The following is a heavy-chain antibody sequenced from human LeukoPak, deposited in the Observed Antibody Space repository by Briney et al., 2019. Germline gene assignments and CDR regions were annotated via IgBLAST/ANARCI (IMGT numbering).Heavy chain of an antibody. CDR2: ISSNGGST. Sequence: GGSLRLSCSASGFTFSSYATHWVRQAPGKGLEYVSAISSNGGSTYYADSVKGRFTISRDNSKNTLYLQMSSLRAEDTAVYYCVKGAEMATTRAAFDIWGQGTMVTVSS. CDR3: VKGAEMATTRAAFDI. V-gene: IGHV3-64D*06. CDR1: GFTFSSYA. D-gene: IGHD5-24*01. J-gene: IGHJ3*02.